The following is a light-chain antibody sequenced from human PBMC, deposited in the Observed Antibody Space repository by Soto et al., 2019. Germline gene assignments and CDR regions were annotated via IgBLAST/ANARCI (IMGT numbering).Light chain of an antibody. CDR2: RNS. CDR1: SSNIGSSY. Sequence: QSAVTQPPSASGTPGQRVTISCSGSSSNIGSSYVYWYQQLPGTAPKLLIYRNSQRPSGVPDRFSGSKSGTSASLAISGLRSEDEADYYCSAWDDSLSGPVFGGGTKLTVL. V-gene: IGLV1-47*01. CDR3: SAWDDSLSGPV. J-gene: IGLJ3*02.